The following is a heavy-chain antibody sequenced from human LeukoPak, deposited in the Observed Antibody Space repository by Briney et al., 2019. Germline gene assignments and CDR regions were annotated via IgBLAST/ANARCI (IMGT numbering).Heavy chain of an antibody. CDR2: IYASGSA. D-gene: IGHD3-22*01. CDR3: ARTPIYYFDNSGYYN. CDR1: AGSISNYY. V-gene: IGHV4-4*07. J-gene: IGHJ4*02. Sequence: SETLSLTCTVSAGSISNYYWSWIRQPAGKGLEWIGLIYASGSANYNPSLKSRVTMSVDTSKNQFSLKLSSVTAADTAVYYCARTPIYYFDNSGYYNWGQGTLVTVSS.